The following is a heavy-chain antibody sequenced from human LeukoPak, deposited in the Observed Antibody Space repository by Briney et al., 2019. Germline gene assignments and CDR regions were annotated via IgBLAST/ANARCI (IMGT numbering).Heavy chain of an antibody. Sequence: ASVKVSCKASGYTFTSYGISWARQAPGQGLEWMGWISAYNGNTNYAQKLQGRVTMTTDTSTSTAYMELRSLRSDDTAVYYCASSHSSSSSPNYYYYGMDVWGQGTTVTVSS. V-gene: IGHV1-18*01. CDR1: GYTFTSYG. D-gene: IGHD6-13*01. J-gene: IGHJ6*02. CDR3: ASSHSSSSSPNYYYYGMDV. CDR2: ISAYNGNT.